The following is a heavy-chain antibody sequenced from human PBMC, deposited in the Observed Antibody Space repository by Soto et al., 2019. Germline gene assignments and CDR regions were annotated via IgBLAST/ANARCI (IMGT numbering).Heavy chain of an antibody. D-gene: IGHD2-15*01. V-gene: IGHV1-8*01. J-gene: IGHJ4*02. Sequence: QVQLVQSGAEVKKPGASVKVSCKASGYTFTSYDINWVRQATGQGLEWMGWMNPHSGNTGYAQKFQGRVTMTRNTAISTAYMELSSLRYEDTAVYYCARSLPPVRQEDPYYFDYWGQGTLVTVSS. CDR3: ARSLPPVRQEDPYYFDY. CDR1: GYTFTSYD. CDR2: MNPHSGNT.